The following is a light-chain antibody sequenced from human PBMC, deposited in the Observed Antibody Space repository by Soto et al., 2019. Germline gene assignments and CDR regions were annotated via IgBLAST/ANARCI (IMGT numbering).Light chain of an antibody. V-gene: IGLV1-40*01. CDR3: SLYTSENTYV. Sequence: QSVLTQPPSVSGAPGQRVTISCTGSSSNIGAGYDVHWYQQLPGTAPKLLIYGNSNRPSGVPGRFSGSKSGNTASLTISGLQAADEADYYCSLYTSENTYVFGTGTKLTVL. J-gene: IGLJ1*01. CDR2: GNS. CDR1: SSNIGAGYD.